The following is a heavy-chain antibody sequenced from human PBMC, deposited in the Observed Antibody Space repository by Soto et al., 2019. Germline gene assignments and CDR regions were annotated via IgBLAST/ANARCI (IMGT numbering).Heavy chain of an antibody. CDR1: GFTFSDYY. CDR3: ARGGYCISTSCYPFYYYGMDV. CDR2: ISSSGSTI. J-gene: IGHJ6*02. Sequence: QVQLVESGGGLVKPGGSLRLSCAASGFTFSDYYMSWIRQAPGKVLEWVSYISSSGSTIYYADSVKGRFTISRDNAKNSLYLQMNSLRAEDTAVYYCARGGYCISTSCYPFYYYGMDVWGQGTTVTVSS. D-gene: IGHD2-2*01. V-gene: IGHV3-11*01.